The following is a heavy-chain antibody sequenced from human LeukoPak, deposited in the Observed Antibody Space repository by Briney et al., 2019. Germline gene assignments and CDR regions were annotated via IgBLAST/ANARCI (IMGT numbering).Heavy chain of an antibody. CDR1: GFSFSTYE. J-gene: IGHJ4*02. CDR3: ARSSSGDY. CDR2: ISSSSSTI. V-gene: IGHV3-48*01. D-gene: IGHD6-6*01. Sequence: TGGSLRLSCAASGFSFSTYEFHWVRQAPGKGLEWVSYISSSSSTIYYADSVKGRFTISRDNAKNSLYLQMNSLRAEDTAVYYCARSSSGDYWGQGTLVTVSS.